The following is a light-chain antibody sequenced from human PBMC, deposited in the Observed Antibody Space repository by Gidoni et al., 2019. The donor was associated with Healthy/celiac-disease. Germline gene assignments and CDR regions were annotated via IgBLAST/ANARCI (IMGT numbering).Light chain of an antibody. CDR3: AAWDDSLGGAV. J-gene: IGLJ7*01. CDR2: RNN. CDR1: SSNIGSNY. Sequence: QSVLTQPPSASGTPGQRVTISCSGSSSNIGSNYVAWYQHLPGTAPKLLIYRNNQWPSGVPDRFSGSKSGTSASLAISGLRSEDEADYYCAAWDDSLGGAVFGGGTQLTVL. V-gene: IGLV1-47*01.